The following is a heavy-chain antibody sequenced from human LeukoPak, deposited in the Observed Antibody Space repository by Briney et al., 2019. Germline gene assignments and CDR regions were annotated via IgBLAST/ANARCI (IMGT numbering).Heavy chain of an antibody. CDR1: GGSISSGDYY. J-gene: IGHJ3*02. V-gene: IGHV4-30-4*01. CDR3: ARGGRIMITFGGVIVGDAFDI. D-gene: IGHD3-16*02. Sequence: SETLSLTCTVSGGSISSGDYYWSWIRQPPGKGLEWIGYIYYSGSTYYNPSLKSRVTISVDTSKNQFSLKLSSVTAADTAVYYCARGGRIMITFGGVIVGDAFDIWGQGTMVTVSS. CDR2: IYYSGST.